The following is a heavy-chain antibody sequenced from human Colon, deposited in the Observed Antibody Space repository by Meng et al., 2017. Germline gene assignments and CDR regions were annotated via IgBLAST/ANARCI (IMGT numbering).Heavy chain of an antibody. CDR3: ARGGVLWHSSN. D-gene: IGHD2/OR15-2a*01. CDR1: CGSISSTTYY. Sequence: SETLSLTCTVSCGSISSTTYYWGWIRQPPGKGLEWIGTIYYSGSTYYKPSLKSRVTISLDSSKNQFSLKLSSVTAADTAVYYCARGGVLWHSSNWGQGTLVTVSS. CDR2: IYYSGST. J-gene: IGHJ4*02. V-gene: IGHV4-39*07.